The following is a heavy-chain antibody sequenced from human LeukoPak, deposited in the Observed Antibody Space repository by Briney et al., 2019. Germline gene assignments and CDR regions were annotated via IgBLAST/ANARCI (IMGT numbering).Heavy chain of an antibody. CDR1: GYAFTGYY. Sequence: ASVKVSCKASGYAFTGYYMHWVRQAPGQGLGWMGWINPNSGGTNYAQKFQGRVTMTRDTSISTAYMELSRLRSNDTAVYYCARSRAMAAYYYYYYMDVWGKGTTVTVSS. CDR2: INPNSGGT. CDR3: ARSRAMAAYYYYYYMDV. J-gene: IGHJ6*03. D-gene: IGHD5-18*01. V-gene: IGHV1-2*02.